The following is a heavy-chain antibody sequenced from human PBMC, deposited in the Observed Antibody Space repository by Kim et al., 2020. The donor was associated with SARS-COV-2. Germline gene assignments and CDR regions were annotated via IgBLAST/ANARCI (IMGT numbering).Heavy chain of an antibody. Sequence: RKSRVTVSVDTSKNQFSLKLSSVTAADTAVYYCASYSSSWYAPKYYFDYWGQGTLVTVSS. V-gene: IGHV4-39*01. D-gene: IGHD6-13*01. J-gene: IGHJ4*02. CDR3: ASYSSSWYAPKYYFDY.